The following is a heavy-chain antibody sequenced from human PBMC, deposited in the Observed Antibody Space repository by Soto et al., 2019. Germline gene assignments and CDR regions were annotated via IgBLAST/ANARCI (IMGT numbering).Heavy chain of an antibody. CDR3: ARQPESTSYFDY. CDR1: GASISTSSDF. J-gene: IGHJ4*02. V-gene: IGHV4-39*01. CDR2: VYQSGTT. D-gene: IGHD2-2*01. Sequence: QLQLQESGPGLVRSSETLSLTCSVSGASISTSSDFWGWIRQAPGKGLGWIGNVYQSGTTRLNPSLKRRVSIFVDRSKNQFSLELNSATAADRAVYYCARQPESTSYFDYWGQGILVTVSS.